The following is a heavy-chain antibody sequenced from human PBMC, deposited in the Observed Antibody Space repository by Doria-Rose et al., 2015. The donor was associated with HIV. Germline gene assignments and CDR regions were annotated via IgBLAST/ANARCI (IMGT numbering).Heavy chain of an antibody. J-gene: IGHJ4*02. V-gene: IGHV2-26*01. Sequence: QITLKESGPVLVKPTETLTLTCTVSGVSLSSPGMGVSWIRQPPGKALEWLANIFSDDERSYKTSPKSRLTISRGTSKSQVVLIMTDMDPVGTATYYCARIKSSRWYHKYYFDFWGQGTLVIVSA. CDR2: IFSDDER. CDR1: GVSLSSPGMG. CDR3: ARIKSSRWYHKYYFDF. D-gene: IGHD6-13*01.